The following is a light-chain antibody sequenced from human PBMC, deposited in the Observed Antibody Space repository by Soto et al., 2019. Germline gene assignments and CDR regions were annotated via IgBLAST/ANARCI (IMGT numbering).Light chain of an antibody. Sequence: QSALTQPPSASGSPGQSVTISCTGTSSDVGAYKYVSWYQQYLGKAPKLMIYEVTKRPSGVPDRFSGSKSGNTASLTVSGLQAEDEADYYCTSYVGNDIWVFGGGIKLTVL. J-gene: IGLJ3*02. V-gene: IGLV2-8*01. CDR2: EVT. CDR1: SSDVGAYKY. CDR3: TSYVGNDIWV.